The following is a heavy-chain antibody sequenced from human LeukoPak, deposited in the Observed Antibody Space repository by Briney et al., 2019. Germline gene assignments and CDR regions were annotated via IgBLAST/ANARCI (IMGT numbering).Heavy chain of an antibody. D-gene: IGHD4-23*01. V-gene: IGHV4-34*01. Sequence: SETLSLTCAVYGGSFSGYYWSWIRQPPGKGLEWIGSVSYSGSTYYNPSLKSRVTISVDTSKNQFSLKLSSVTAADTAVYYCAKSNGGNPASHWGQGTLVTVSS. CDR2: VSYSGST. CDR3: AKSNGGNPASH. CDR1: GGSFSGYY. J-gene: IGHJ4*02.